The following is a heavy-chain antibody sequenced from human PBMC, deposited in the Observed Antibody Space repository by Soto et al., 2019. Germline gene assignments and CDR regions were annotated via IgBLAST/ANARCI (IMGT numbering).Heavy chain of an antibody. J-gene: IGHJ3*02. CDR3: ARGNRYAAFDI. D-gene: IGHD1-1*01. CDR1: GFTFSSYA. CDR2: ISSSSSTI. Sequence: PGGSLRLSCAASGFTFSSYAMSWVRQAPGKGLEWVSYISSSSSTICYADSVKGRFTISRDNAKNSLYLQMNSLRAEDTAVYYCARGNRYAAFDIWGQGTMVTVSS. V-gene: IGHV3-48*01.